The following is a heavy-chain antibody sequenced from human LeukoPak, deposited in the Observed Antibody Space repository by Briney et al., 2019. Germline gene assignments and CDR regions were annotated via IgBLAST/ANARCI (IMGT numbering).Heavy chain of an antibody. D-gene: IGHD3-22*01. J-gene: IGHJ1*01. Sequence: ASVKIFCKASGYTFSGYYLHWVRQPPGQGVEWMGWINPNSGGTNSAQKFQGRVTMTRDTSIITAYMELSMLRSDDTAVYFCARGYYDSSDYEYFQHWGQGTLVTASP. CDR2: INPNSGGT. CDR1: GYTFSGYY. V-gene: IGHV1-2*02. CDR3: ARGYYDSSDYEYFQH.